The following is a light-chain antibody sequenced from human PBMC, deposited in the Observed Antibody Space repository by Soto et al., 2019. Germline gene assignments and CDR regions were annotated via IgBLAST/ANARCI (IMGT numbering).Light chain of an antibody. J-gene: IGLJ1*01. CDR1: KLGDKY. V-gene: IGLV3-1*01. CDR2: EDI. CDR3: QAWDSSTAYYV. Sequence: ELTQPPSVSVSPGQTASITCSGDKLGDKYGWWYQQKPGQSPVLVIYEDIKRPSGIPERFSGSISGKTATLTISGTQAMDEADYYCQAWDSSTAYYVFGTGTKVTVL.